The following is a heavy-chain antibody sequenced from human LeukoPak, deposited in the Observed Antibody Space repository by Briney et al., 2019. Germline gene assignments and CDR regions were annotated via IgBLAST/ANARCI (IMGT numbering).Heavy chain of an antibody. CDR3: ANLVPAAIVTDY. CDR2: IRYDGSNK. CDR1: GFTFSSYG. D-gene: IGHD2-2*02. V-gene: IGHV3-30*02. J-gene: IGHJ4*02. Sequence: GGSLRLSCAASGFTFSSYGMHWVRQAPGKGLEWVAFIRYDGSNKYYADSAKGRFTISRDNSKNTLYLQMNSLRAEDTAVYYCANLVPAAIVTDYWGQGTLVTVSS.